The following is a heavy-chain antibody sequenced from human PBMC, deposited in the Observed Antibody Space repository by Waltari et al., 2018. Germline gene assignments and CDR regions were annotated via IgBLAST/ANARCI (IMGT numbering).Heavy chain of an antibody. J-gene: IGHJ4*02. D-gene: IGHD3-22*01. Sequence: QLQLQESGPGLVKPSETLSLTCTVSGGSISSSSYYWGWIRQPPGKGLEWIGSIYYSGSTYYNPSLKSRVTISVDTSKNQFSLKLSSVTAADTAVYYCARDSYYYDSSGYYNFDYWGQGTLVTVSS. V-gene: IGHV4-39*07. CDR2: IYYSGST. CDR3: ARDSYYYDSSGYYNFDY. CDR1: GGSISSSSYY.